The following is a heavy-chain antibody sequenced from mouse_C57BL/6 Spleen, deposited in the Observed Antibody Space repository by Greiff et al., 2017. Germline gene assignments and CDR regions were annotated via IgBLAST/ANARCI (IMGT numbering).Heavy chain of an antibody. J-gene: IGHJ4*01. CDR1: GYTFTSYG. CDR2: IYPRSGNT. CDR3: ASRGDYYGRSYSMDY. Sequence: QVQLKESGAELARPGASVKLSCKASGYTFTSYGISWVKQRTGQGLEWIGEIYPRSGNTYYNEKFKGKATLTADTSSSTASMELRSLTSEDSAVDFCASRGDYYGRSYSMDYWGQGTSVTVSS. V-gene: IGHV1-81*01. D-gene: IGHD1-1*01.